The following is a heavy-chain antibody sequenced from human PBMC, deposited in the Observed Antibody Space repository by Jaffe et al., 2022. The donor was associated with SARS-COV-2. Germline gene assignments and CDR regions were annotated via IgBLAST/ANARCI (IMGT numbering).Heavy chain of an antibody. CDR1: GGSISSGSYY. Sequence: QVQLQESGPGLVKPSQTLSLTCTVSGGSISSGSYYWSWIRQPAGKGLEWIGRIYTSGSTNYNPSLKSRVTISVDTSKNQFSLKLSSVTAADTAVYYCARGDYYGSGSSDYWGQGTLVTVSS. CDR2: IYTSGST. CDR3: ARGDYYGSGSSDY. V-gene: IGHV4-61*02. D-gene: IGHD3-10*01. J-gene: IGHJ4*02.